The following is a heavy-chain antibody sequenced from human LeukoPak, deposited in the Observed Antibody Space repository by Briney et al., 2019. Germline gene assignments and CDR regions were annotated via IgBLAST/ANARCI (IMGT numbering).Heavy chain of an antibody. Sequence: HAGGSLRLSCAASGFTFSSYAMSWVRQAPGKGLEWVSAISGSGGSTYYADSVKGRFTISRDDSKNTLYLQMNSLRAEDTAVYYCAKKMGWPYYFDYWGQGTLVTVSS. V-gene: IGHV3-23*01. CDR2: ISGSGGST. CDR1: GFTFSSYA. J-gene: IGHJ4*02. CDR3: AKKMGWPYYFDY. D-gene: IGHD1-26*01.